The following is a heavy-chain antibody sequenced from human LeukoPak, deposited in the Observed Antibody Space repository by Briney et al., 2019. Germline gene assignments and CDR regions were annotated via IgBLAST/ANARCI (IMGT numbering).Heavy chain of an antibody. CDR2: ISAYNGNT. J-gene: IGHJ4*02. V-gene: IGHV1-18*01. CDR1: GGTFSSYA. D-gene: IGHD4-11*01. Sequence: ASVKVSCMASGGTFSSYAISWVRQAPGQGLEWMGWISAYNGNTNYAQKLQGRVTMTTDTSTSTAYMELRSLRSDDTAVYYCARETTTVSDFDYWGQGTLVTVSS. CDR3: ARETTTVSDFDY.